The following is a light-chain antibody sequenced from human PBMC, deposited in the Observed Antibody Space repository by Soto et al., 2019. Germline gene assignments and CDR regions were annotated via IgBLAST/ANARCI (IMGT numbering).Light chain of an antibody. Sequence: QSVLTQPPSASGTPGQKVTISCSGSSSNIGRNTVNWYQQVPGTAPQLLMYSDNQRPSGVPDRFSGSRSGTSVSLAISGLQSEDEADYYCGAWDDSLNGVLFGGGTKVTVL. CDR1: SSNIGRNT. V-gene: IGLV1-44*01. CDR3: GAWDDSLNGVL. J-gene: IGLJ2*01. CDR2: SDN.